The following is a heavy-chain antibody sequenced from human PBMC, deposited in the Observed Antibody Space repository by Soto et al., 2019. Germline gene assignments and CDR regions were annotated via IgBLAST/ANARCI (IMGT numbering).Heavy chain of an antibody. J-gene: IGHJ4*02. CDR3: ARDSGSGWDFDY. V-gene: IGHV3-33*01. CDR1: GFTFSSYG. D-gene: IGHD6-19*01. CDR2: IWYDGSNK. Sequence: SLRLSCAASGFTFSSYGMHWVRQAPGKGLEWVAVIWYDGSNKYYADSVKGRFTISRDNSKNTLYLQMNSLRAEDTAVYYCARDSGSGWDFDYWGQGTLVTVSS.